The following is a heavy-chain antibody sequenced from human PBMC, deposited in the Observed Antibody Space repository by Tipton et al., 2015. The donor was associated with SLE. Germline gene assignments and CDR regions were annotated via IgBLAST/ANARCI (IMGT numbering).Heavy chain of an antibody. CDR2: IFYSGST. J-gene: IGHJ4*02. CDR3: ARDSDQWLGIDY. D-gene: IGHD6-19*01. V-gene: IGHV4-59*12. CDR1: GVSISTYF. Sequence: TLSLTCTLSGVSISTYFWSWIRQPPGKGLEWIGSIFYSGSTYYNPSLKSRVTISVDTSKNQFSLKLSSVTAADTAMYYCARDSDQWLGIDYWGQGTLVTVSS.